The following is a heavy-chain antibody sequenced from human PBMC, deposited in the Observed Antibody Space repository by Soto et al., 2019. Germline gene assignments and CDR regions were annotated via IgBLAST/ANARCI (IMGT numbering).Heavy chain of an antibody. Sequence: QVQLQQRGAGLLKPSETLSLTCAVYGGSFSGYYWSWIRQPPGKGLEWIGEINHSGSTNYNPSLKSRVTISVDTSKNQFSLKLSSVTAADTAVYYCARGWHCSGGSCYDAFDIWGQGTMVTVSS. CDR2: INHSGST. D-gene: IGHD2-15*01. CDR1: GGSFSGYY. V-gene: IGHV4-34*01. CDR3: ARGWHCSGGSCYDAFDI. J-gene: IGHJ3*02.